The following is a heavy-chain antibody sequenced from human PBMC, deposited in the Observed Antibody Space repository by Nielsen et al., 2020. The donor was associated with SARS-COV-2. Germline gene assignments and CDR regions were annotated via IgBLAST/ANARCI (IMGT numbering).Heavy chain of an antibody. Sequence: ASVKVSCKASGYTYINYGIHWVRQAPGQGLEWMGWINPYNGNTNYARKLQGRGTMTSDTSTSTAYMDLRSLRSDDTAVYYCASAKWELHYYGMDVWVQGATVTFSS. V-gene: IGHV1-18*01. CDR3: ASAKWELHYYGMDV. CDR1: GYTYINYG. CDR2: INPYNGNT. J-gene: IGHJ6*02. D-gene: IGHD1-26*01.